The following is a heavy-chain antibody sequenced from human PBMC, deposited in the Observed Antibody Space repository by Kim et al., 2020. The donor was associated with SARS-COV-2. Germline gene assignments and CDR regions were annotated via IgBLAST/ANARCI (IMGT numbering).Heavy chain of an antibody. J-gene: IGHJ4*02. Sequence: SQTLSLTCAISGDSISSNSAAWNWIRQSPSRGLEWLGRTYYRSKWYNDYAVSVKSRITINPDTSKNQFSLQLNSVTPEDTAVYYCARDRGGWDMVRGVIITDFDYWGQGTLVTVSS. V-gene: IGHV6-1*01. CDR1: GDSISSNSAA. CDR2: TYYRSKWYN. CDR3: ARDRGGWDMVRGVIITDFDY. D-gene: IGHD3-10*01.